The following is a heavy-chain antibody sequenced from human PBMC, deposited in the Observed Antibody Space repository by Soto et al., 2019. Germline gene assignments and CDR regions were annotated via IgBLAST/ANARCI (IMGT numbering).Heavy chain of an antibody. V-gene: IGHV4-4*02. CDR3: ARGRGFYY. CDR2: IYYSGST. CDR1: SASIISSGTW. Sequence: QVQLQESGPGLVKHSGTLSLTCAVSSASIISSGTWWSWVRQPPGKGLEWIGEIYYSGSTNYNPTLKSRINIPGDKVKNPFPLKLHSVTAADTALYYCARGRGFYYWGQGALVTGSS. J-gene: IGHJ4*02.